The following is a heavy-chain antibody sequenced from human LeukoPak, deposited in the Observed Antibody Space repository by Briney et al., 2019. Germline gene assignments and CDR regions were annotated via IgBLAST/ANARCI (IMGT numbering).Heavy chain of an antibody. J-gene: IGHJ4*01. CDR1: GFIFSSYW. CDR2: IKQDGGEK. D-gene: IGHD6-13*01. V-gene: IGHV3-7*01. Sequence: GGSLRLSCAVSGFIFSSYWMNWVRQAPGKGLEWVASIKQDGGEKSYVDSVKGRFTISRDNAKNSLYLQMSSLRAEDTAVYYCARDGTAAGLYFDLWGQGTLVTVSS. CDR3: ARDGTAAGLYFDL.